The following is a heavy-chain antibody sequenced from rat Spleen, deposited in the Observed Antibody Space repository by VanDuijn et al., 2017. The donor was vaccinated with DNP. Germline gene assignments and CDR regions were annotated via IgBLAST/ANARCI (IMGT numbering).Heavy chain of an antibody. Sequence: EVQLVESGGDLVQPGRSLKLSCVASGFTFSDHLMTWIRQVPGRGLEWIASITSGGGITYYPDSVKGRFTVSRNNAKSTLYLQMDSLRSEDTATYYCASSYYYDGSYYPFAYWGQGTLVAVSS. CDR3: ASSYYYDGSYYPFAY. V-gene: IGHV5-31*01. CDR1: GFTFSDHL. J-gene: IGHJ3*01. D-gene: IGHD1-12*02. CDR2: ITSGGGIT.